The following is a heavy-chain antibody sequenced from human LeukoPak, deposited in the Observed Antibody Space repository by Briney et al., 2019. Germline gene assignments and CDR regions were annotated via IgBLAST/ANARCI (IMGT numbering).Heavy chain of an antibody. Sequence: GGSLRLSCAASGFTFSTYGIHWVRQAPGKGLEWVAVISYDGSNKYYADSVKGRFTISRDNSKNTLYLQMNSLRAEDTAVYYCAKDGGTWPFSPIDYWGQGTLVTVSS. CDR2: ISYDGSNK. V-gene: IGHV3-30*18. J-gene: IGHJ4*02. D-gene: IGHD3-16*01. CDR3: AKDGGTWPFSPIDY. CDR1: GFTFSTYG.